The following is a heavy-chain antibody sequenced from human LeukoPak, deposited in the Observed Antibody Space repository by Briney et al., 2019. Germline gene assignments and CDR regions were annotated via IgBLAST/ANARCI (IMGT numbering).Heavy chain of an antibody. D-gene: IGHD1-26*01. CDR3: ARGGGSYYDFDY. Sequence: SETLSLTCTVSGGSVSSGSYYWSWIRQPPGKGLEWIGYIYYSGSTNYNPSLKSRVTISVDTSKNQFSLKLSSVTAADTAVYYCARGGGSYYDFDYWGQGTLVTVSS. CDR1: GGSVSSGSYY. J-gene: IGHJ4*02. CDR2: IYYSGST. V-gene: IGHV4-61*01.